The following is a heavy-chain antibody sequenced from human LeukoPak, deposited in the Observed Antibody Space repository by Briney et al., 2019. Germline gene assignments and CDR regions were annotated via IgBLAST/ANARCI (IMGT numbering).Heavy chain of an antibody. V-gene: IGHV4-59*12. CDR2: IYYSGST. CDR1: GGSISSYY. D-gene: IGHD3-10*01. J-gene: IGHJ5*02. Sequence: SETLSLTCTVSGGSISSYYWSWIRQPPGKGLEWIGYIYYSGSTNYNPSLKSRVTISVDTSKNQFSLKLSPVTAADTAVYYCARDSGTTGEVKFDPGGQGTLVTVSS. CDR3: ARDSGTTGEVKFDP.